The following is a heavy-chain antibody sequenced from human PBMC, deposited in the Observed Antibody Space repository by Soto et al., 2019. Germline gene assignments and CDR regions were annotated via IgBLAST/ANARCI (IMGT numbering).Heavy chain of an antibody. CDR3: ARDLLKMVSSGWFDYYYYYMDV. Sequence: ASVKVSCKASGYTFTSYYMHWVRQAPGQGLEWMGIINPSGGSTSYAQKFQGRVTMTRDTSTSTVYMELSSLRSEDTAVYYCARDLLKMVSSGWFDYYYYYMDVWGKGTTVTVSS. J-gene: IGHJ6*03. CDR2: INPSGGST. CDR1: GYTFTSYY. V-gene: IGHV1-46*03. D-gene: IGHD6-19*01.